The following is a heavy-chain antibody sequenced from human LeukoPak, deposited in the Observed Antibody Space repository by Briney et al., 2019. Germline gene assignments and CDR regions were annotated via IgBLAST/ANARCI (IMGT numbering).Heavy chain of an antibody. V-gene: IGHV3-23*01. Sequence: PGKSLTLSCAASKFTFNKYAMNWFRQAPGKGLEWVSSIGATGDGIHYADSVKGRFTISRDNSKNTLYLQMNSLRAEDTAVYYCASTSASYYYYFYGMDVWGQGTTVTVSS. D-gene: IGHD6-6*01. CDR1: KFTFNKYA. CDR3: ASTSASYYYYFYGMDV. J-gene: IGHJ6*02. CDR2: IGATGDGI.